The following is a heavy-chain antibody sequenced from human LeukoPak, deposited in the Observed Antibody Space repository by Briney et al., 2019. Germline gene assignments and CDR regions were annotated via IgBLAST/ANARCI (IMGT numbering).Heavy chain of an antibody. D-gene: IGHD5-24*01. CDR3: AKDIQLST. CDR1: GFTFSSYW. CDR2: ISSSGNNA. J-gene: IGHJ3*01. V-gene: IGHV3-23*01. Sequence: PGGSLRLSCVASGFTFSSYWMSWVRQAPGKGLEWVSLISSSGNNAYYADSVKGRFTISRDNSKNTLSLQMNSLRVEDTAIYYCAKDIQLSTWGLGTMVTVSS.